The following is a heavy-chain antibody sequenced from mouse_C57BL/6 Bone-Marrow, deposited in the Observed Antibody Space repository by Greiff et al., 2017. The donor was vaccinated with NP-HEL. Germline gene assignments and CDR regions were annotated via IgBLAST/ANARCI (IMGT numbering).Heavy chain of an antibody. CDR1: GYTFTDYY. V-gene: IGHV1-19*01. Sequence: VQLQQSGPVLVKPGASVKMSCKASGYTFTDYYMNWVKQSHGKSLEWIGVINPYNGGTSYNQKFKGKATLTVDKSSSTAYMELNSLTSEDSAVYYCAREARRYFDYWGQGTTLTVSS. CDR2: INPYNGGT. J-gene: IGHJ2*01. CDR3: AREARRYFDY.